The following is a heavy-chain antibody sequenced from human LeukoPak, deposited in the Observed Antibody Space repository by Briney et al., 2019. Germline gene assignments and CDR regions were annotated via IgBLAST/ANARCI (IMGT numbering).Heavy chain of an antibody. D-gene: IGHD2-2*01. Sequence: SETLSLTCTVSGGSISSSSYYWGWIRQPPGKGLEWIGSIYYSGSTYYNPSLKSRVTISVDTSKNQFSLKLSSVTAADTAVYYCARLPAAMPRRGNWFDPWGQGTLVTVSS. J-gene: IGHJ5*02. CDR3: ARLPAAMPRRGNWFDP. CDR1: GGSISSSSYY. CDR2: IYYSGST. V-gene: IGHV4-39*01.